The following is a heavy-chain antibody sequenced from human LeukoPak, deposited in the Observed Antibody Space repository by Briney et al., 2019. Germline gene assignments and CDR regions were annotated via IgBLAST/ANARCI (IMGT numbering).Heavy chain of an antibody. J-gene: IGHJ6*02. V-gene: IGHV1-2*06. CDR3: ARDRVSSGWYLYV. CDR2: INPNSGGT. Sequence: ASVKVSCKASGYTFAGYYMHWVRQAPGQGLEWMGRINPNSGGTNYAQKFQGRVTMTRDTSISTAYMELSRLRSDDTAVYYCARDRVSSGWYLYVWGQGTTVTVSS. D-gene: IGHD6-19*01. CDR1: GYTFAGYY.